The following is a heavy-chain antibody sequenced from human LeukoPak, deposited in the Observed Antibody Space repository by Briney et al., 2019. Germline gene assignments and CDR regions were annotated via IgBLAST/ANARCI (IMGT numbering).Heavy chain of an antibody. Sequence: GGSLRLSCAASGFTFDDYAMHWVRQAPGNGLEWVSGISWNSGSIGYADSVKGRFTISRDNAKNSLYLQMNSLRAEDTALYYCAKDTAMVTEYGVDVWGQGTTVTVSS. CDR2: ISWNSGSI. J-gene: IGHJ6*02. V-gene: IGHV3-9*01. CDR1: GFTFDDYA. CDR3: AKDTAMVTEYGVDV. D-gene: IGHD5-18*01.